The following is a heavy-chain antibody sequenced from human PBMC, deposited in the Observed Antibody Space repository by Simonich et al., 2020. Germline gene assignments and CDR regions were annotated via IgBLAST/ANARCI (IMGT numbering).Heavy chain of an antibody. D-gene: IGHD6-13*01. CDR2: ISHSGSP. CDR3: ARVGYSNYYYYGMDV. Sequence: QVQLQESGPGLVKPSETLSLTCAVSGYSISSGYYWGWIRTPPGKGREWIGSISHSGSPYYNPSLKSRVTISVETSKNQFSLKLSSVTAADTAVYYCARVGYSNYYYYGMDVWGQGTTVTVSS. CDR1: GYSISSGYY. J-gene: IGHJ6*02. V-gene: IGHV4-38-2*01.